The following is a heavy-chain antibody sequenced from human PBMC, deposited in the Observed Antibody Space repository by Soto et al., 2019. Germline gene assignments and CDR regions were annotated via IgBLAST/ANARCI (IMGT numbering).Heavy chain of an antibody. CDR3: AREGSYSAYNFAHGIQLWSFDF. Sequence: SATLSLTCTVSGGSINTFYWSWGRQPAGKGLEWIGRIFSSGSTSFNPSLESRVAMSVDTSKNHFSLNLSSVTAADMAVYYCAREGSYSAYNFAHGIQLWSFDFWGQGALVTVSS. J-gene: IGHJ4*02. D-gene: IGHD5-12*01. V-gene: IGHV4-4*07. CDR1: GGSINTFY. CDR2: IFSSGST.